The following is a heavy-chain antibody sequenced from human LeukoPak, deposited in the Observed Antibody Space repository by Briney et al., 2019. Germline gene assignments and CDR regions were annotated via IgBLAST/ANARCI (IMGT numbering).Heavy chain of an antibody. CDR2: ISTSGRTM. V-gene: IGHV3-48*03. J-gene: IGHJ4*02. Sequence: GGSLRLSCAASGFTFSSYEMNWVRQAPGKGLEWVSYISTSGRTMYYADSLKGRFTISRDNAKNSLYLQMNSLRAEDTAVYYCARTSSFDYWGQGTLVAVPS. CDR3: ARTSSFDY. CDR1: GFTFSSYE.